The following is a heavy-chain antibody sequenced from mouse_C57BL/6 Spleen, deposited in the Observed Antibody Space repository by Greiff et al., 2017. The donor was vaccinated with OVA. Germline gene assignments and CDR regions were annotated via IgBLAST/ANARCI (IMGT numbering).Heavy chain of an antibody. CDR2: IDPETGGT. Sequence: QVQLQQSGAELVRPGASVTLSCKASGYPFTDYEMHWVKQTPVHGLEWIGAIDPETGGTAYNQKFKGKAILTADKSSSTAYMELRSLTSEDSAVYYCTRYYSNYEFAYWGQGTLVTVSA. J-gene: IGHJ3*01. D-gene: IGHD2-5*01. V-gene: IGHV1-15*01. CDR3: TRYYSNYEFAY. CDR1: GYPFTDYE.